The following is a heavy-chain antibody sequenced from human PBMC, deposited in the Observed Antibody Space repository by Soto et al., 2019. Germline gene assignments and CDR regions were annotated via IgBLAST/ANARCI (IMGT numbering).Heavy chain of an antibody. J-gene: IGHJ6*02. CDR2: INPSGGST. Sequence: GASVKVSCKASGYTFTSYYMHWVRQAPGQGLEWMGIINPSGGSTSYAQKFQGRVTMTRDTSTSTVYMELSSLRSEDTAVYYCASPEVPIYIAAAKAYYYGMDVWGQGTTVTVSS. V-gene: IGHV1-46*01. CDR1: GYTFTSYY. CDR3: ASPEVPIYIAAAKAYYYGMDV. D-gene: IGHD6-13*01.